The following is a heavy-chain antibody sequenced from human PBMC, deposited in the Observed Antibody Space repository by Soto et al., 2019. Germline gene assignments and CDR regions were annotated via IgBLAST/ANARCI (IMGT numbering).Heavy chain of an antibody. D-gene: IGHD6-13*01. CDR1: GGSFSGYY. Sequence: SETLSLTCAVYGGSFSGYYWSWIRPPPEKGLEWIGEINHSGSTNYNPSLKSRVTISVDTAKNQFSLKLSSVTAADTAVYYCARGKAGRQHTKDIAAAGRFDYWGQGTLVTVSS. CDR2: INHSGST. V-gene: IGHV4-34*01. CDR3: ARGKAGRQHTKDIAAAGRFDY. J-gene: IGHJ4*02.